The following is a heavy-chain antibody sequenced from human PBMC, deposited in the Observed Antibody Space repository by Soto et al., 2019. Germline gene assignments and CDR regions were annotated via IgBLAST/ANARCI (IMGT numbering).Heavy chain of an antibody. CDR1: GYTFTTYG. J-gene: IGHJ4*02. Sequence: ASVKVSCKASGYTFTTYGISWVRQAPGQGLEWMGWISAYSGSTKFAQKLQGRVTMTTDTSTTTAYMELRSLTSDDTAVYYCARDFTKSSSWPYYFDYWGQGNLLTVSS. CDR3: ARDFTKSSSWPYYFDY. D-gene: IGHD6-13*01. CDR2: ISAYSGST. V-gene: IGHV1-18*01.